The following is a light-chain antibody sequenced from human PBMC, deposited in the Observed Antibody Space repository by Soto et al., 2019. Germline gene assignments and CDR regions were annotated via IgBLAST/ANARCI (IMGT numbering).Light chain of an antibody. CDR3: QQYISYPYT. J-gene: IGKJ2*01. Sequence: DIQMTQFPSTLSASVGDRVTITCRASQTTNTWLAWYQQKPRTAPKLLIYDASSLEVGVPSRFSASGSGTEFTLTISSLQPDDLATYYCQQYISYPYTFGQGTKVEIK. CDR2: DAS. CDR1: QTTNTW. V-gene: IGKV1-5*01.